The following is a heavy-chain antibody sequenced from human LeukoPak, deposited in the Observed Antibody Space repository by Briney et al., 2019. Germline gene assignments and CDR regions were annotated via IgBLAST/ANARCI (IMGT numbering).Heavy chain of an antibody. CDR2: ISGSGGST. CDR1: GFTFSSYA. V-gene: IGHV3-23*01. D-gene: IGHD6-19*01. CDR3: AKVGDSSGWHDAFDI. Sequence: GGSLRLSCAASGFTFSSYAMSWVRQAPGKGLEWVSAISGSGGSTYYADSVKGRFTISRDNSKNTLYLQMSSLRAEDTAVYYCAKVGDSSGWHDAFDIWGQGTMVTVSS. J-gene: IGHJ3*02.